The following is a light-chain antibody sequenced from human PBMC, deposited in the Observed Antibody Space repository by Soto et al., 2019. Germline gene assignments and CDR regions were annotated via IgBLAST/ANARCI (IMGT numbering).Light chain of an antibody. V-gene: IGKV3-11*01. CDR1: QSVTTF. Sequence: EIVLTQSPATLSLSPGDIATLSCRASQSVTTFLAWYQQRPGQSPRLLIYDTSNRATGIPARFTGSWSVTNFPLPISGLEPEDFAVYYCQQRDRWPPVYTFGQGTKVEIK. CDR2: DTS. J-gene: IGKJ2*01. CDR3: QQRDRWPPVYT.